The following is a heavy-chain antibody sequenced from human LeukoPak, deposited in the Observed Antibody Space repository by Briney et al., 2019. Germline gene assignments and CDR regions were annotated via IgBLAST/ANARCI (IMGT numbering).Heavy chain of an antibody. D-gene: IGHD4-11*01. CDR1: GYTFTDYY. CDR2: LNPNNGGT. Sequence: ASVKVSCKASGYTFTDYYIHWVRQAPGQGLEWMGWLNPNNGGTNYAQKFQGGVTMTRDTSISTAYMELSGLRSDDTAVYYCASYTVTKGKYYYYYGMDVWGQGTTVTVSS. V-gene: IGHV1-2*02. J-gene: IGHJ6*02. CDR3: ASYTVTKGKYYYYYGMDV.